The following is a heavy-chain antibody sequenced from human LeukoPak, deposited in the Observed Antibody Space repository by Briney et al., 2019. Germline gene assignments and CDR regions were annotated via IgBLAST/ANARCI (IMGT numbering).Heavy chain of an antibody. D-gene: IGHD2-15*01. CDR3: ARDGALGVVALPADY. CDR1: GYTFTSYG. CDR2: ISAYNGNK. Sequence: ASVKVSCKASGYTFTSYGISWVRQAPGQGLEWMGWISAYNGNKNYAQKLQGRVTMTTDTSTSTAYMELRSLRSDDTAVYYCARDGALGVVALPADYWGQGTLVTVSS. V-gene: IGHV1-18*01. J-gene: IGHJ4*02.